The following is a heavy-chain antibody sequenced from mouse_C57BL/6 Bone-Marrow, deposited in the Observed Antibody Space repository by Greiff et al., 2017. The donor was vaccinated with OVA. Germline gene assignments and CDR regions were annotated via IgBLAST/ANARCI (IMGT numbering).Heavy chain of an antibody. D-gene: IGHD1-1*01. CDR1: GFTFSSYG. CDR3: ARHDYYGSLY. V-gene: IGHV5-6*01. J-gene: IGHJ2*01. Sequence: EVQVVESGGDLVKPGGSLKLSCAASGFTFSSYGMSWVRQTPDKRLEWVATISSGGSYTYYPDSVKGRFTISRDNAKNTLYLQMSSLKSEDTAMYYCARHDYYGSLYWGQGTTLTVSS. CDR2: ISSGGSYT.